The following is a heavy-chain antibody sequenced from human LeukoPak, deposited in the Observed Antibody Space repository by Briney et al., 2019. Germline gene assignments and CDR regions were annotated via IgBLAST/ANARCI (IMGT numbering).Heavy chain of an antibody. V-gene: IGHV4-61*02. CDR3: ARDLSGDPYYYYYYMDV. D-gene: IGHD7-27*01. J-gene: IGHJ6*03. CDR2: IYTSGST. CDR1: GGSISSGSYY. Sequence: SQTLSLTCTVSGGSISSGSYYWSWIRQPAGKGLEWIGRIYTSGSTNYNPSLKSRVTISVDTSKNQFSLKLSSVTAADTAVYYCARDLSGDPYYYYYYMDVWGKGTTATVSS.